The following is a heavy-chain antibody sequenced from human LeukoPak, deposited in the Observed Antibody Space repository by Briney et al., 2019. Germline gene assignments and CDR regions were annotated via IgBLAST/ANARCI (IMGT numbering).Heavy chain of an antibody. D-gene: IGHD2-2*03. V-gene: IGHV3-30*02. CDR1: GFTFSSYG. CDR3: AKGPLPGYCSSTSCISRGGFDP. J-gene: IGHJ5*02. CDR2: IRYDGNNK. Sequence: GGPLRLSCAASGFTFSSYGILWVRQAPGKGLEWVAFIRYDGNNKYYADSVKGRFTISRDNSKNTLYLQMNSLRAEDTAVYYCAKGPLPGYCSSTSCISRGGFDPWGQGTLVTVSS.